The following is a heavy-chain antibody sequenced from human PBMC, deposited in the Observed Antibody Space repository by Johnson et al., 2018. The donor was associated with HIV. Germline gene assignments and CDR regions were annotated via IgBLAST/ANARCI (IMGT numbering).Heavy chain of an antibody. D-gene: IGHD3-3*01. CDR3: AKQLYDLNYDFWSGYPI. CDR2: ISYDGSNK. Sequence: QVQLVESGGGVVQPGRSLRLSCAASGFIFSTYGMHWVRQAPGRGLEWVAVISYDGSNKYYADSVKGRFTISRDNSKNTLYLQMNSLRAEDTAVYYCAKQLYDLNYDFWSGYPIWGQGTMVTVSS. V-gene: IGHV3-30-3*02. CDR1: GFIFSTYG. J-gene: IGHJ3*02.